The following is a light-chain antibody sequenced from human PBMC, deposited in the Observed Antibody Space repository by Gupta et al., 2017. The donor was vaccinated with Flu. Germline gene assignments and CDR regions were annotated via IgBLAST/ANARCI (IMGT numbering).Light chain of an antibody. V-gene: IGLV4-69*01. J-gene: IGLJ3*02. Sequence: QLVLTQSPSPSASLGASVKLTCILSAGHTNYAIGWHQQQPGKGPRFLMNINSAGSHNKGAGIPDRFSGSLSGTARYLTISDLQYEDEADYYCQSWGAGTHVFGGGTKLTVL. CDR3: QSWGAGTHV. CDR1: AGHTNYA. CDR2: INSAGSH.